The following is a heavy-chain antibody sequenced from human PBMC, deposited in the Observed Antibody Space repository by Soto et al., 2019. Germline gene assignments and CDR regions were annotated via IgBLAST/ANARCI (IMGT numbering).Heavy chain of an antibody. V-gene: IGHV3-48*02. CDR3: VRGRSDSLMDV. Sequence: EVQLVESGGDLVQPGGSLRLSCAGSGFTLKSFSMNWVRQAPGKGQEWVSYISSSRSTIYYADSVKGRFTISRDDDKNSLYLQMNSLRDDDTAEYYCVRGRSDSLMDVWGQGTTVAVS. CDR2: ISSSRSTI. D-gene: IGHD2-15*01. J-gene: IGHJ6*02. CDR1: GFTLKSFS.